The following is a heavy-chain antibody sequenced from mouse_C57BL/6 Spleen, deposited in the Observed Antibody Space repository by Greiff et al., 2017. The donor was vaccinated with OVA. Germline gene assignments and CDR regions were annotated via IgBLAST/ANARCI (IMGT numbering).Heavy chain of an antibody. J-gene: IGHJ3*01. CDR1: GYAFTTYL. V-gene: IGHV1-54*01. D-gene: IGHD1-1*01. CDR3: ARSGDYSWFAY. CDR2: INPGSGGT. Sequence: QVQLQQSGAELVRPGTSVKVSCKASGYAFTTYLIEWVKQRPGQGLEWIGVINPGSGGTNYNEKFKGKATLTADKSSSTAYMQLSSLTSEDSAVYFCARSGDYSWFAYWGQGTLVTVSA.